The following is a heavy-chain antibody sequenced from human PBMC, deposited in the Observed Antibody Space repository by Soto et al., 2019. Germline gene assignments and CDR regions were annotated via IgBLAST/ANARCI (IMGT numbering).Heavy chain of an antibody. Sequence: GGSLRLSCAASGFTFSSYWMHWVRQAPGKGLVWVSRINSDGSSTSYADSVKGRFTISRDNAKNTLYLQMNSLRAEDTAVYYCARDHRIISGPYYYYGMDVWGQGTTVTVSS. CDR1: GFTFSSYW. CDR3: ARDHRIISGPYYYYGMDV. CDR2: INSDGSST. D-gene: IGHD2-15*01. J-gene: IGHJ6*02. V-gene: IGHV3-74*01.